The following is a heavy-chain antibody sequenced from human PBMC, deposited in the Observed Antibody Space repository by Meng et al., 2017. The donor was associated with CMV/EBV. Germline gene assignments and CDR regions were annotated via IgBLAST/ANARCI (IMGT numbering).Heavy chain of an antibody. J-gene: IGHJ3*02. CDR1: GFTFDDYA. CDR3: ANGRSQNYYESSGYSKPPHDAFDI. Sequence: GESLKISCAASGFTFDDYAMHWVRQAPGKGLEWVSLISWDGGSTYYADSVKGRFTISRDNSKNSLYLQMNSLRAEDTALYYCANGRSQNYYESSGYSKPPHDAFDIWGQGTMVTVSS. D-gene: IGHD3-22*01. CDR2: ISWDGGST. V-gene: IGHV3-43D*03.